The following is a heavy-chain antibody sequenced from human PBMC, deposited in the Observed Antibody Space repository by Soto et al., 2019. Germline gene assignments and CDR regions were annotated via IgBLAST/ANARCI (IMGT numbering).Heavy chain of an antibody. V-gene: IGHV3-15*05. CDR2: IKSKSDGGTS. CDR3: STGPKGRDWNFEF. J-gene: IGHJ4*02. CDR1: GFTCIHAW. D-gene: IGHD1-1*01. Sequence: GGSVTLSGDTSGFTCIHAWMSWVRQAPGKCLEWIGRIKSKSDGGTSHYGAPMKDRFSISRDDSANILYLQMNALKTEDTGVYYCSTGPKGRDWNFEFWGQGT.